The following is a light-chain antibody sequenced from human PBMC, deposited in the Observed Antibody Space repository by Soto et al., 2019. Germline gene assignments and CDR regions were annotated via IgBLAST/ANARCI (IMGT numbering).Light chain of an antibody. Sequence: QSALTQPASVSGSPGQSITISCTGTSSDVGGYNYVSWYQQHPGKAPKLMIYDVSNRPSGDSNRFSGSKSGNTASLTTSGLQAEDEFDYYCSSYTSSSTRVVFGGGTKLTVL. J-gene: IGLJ2*01. CDR3: SSYTSSSTRVV. CDR2: DVS. CDR1: SSDVGGYNY. V-gene: IGLV2-14*01.